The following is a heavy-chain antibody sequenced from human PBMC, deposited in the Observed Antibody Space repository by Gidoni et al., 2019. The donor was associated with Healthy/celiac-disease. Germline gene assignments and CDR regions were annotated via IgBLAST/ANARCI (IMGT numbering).Heavy chain of an antibody. CDR2: IKQDGSEK. Sequence: EVQLVESGGGLVPPGGSLRLSCAASGFPFSSYWMSWVRQAPGKGLEWVANIKQDGSEKYYVDSVKGRFTISRDNAKNSLYLQMNSLRAEDTAVYYCARGMGYGVDYWGQGTLVTVSS. D-gene: IGHD4-17*01. J-gene: IGHJ4*02. V-gene: IGHV3-7*03. CDR1: GFPFSSYW. CDR3: ARGMGYGVDY.